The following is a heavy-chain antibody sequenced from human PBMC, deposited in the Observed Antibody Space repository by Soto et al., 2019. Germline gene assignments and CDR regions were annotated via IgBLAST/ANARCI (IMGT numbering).Heavy chain of an antibody. CDR3: ARDVYPLAYYFDL. Sequence: QVQLVQSGAEVKKPGASVKVSCKASGYRFTNHGISWVRQAPGQGLEWMGWISGHDGKAKYARKFQGRVTMTTDTSTSTAYMEMNSLKYDDTAVYYCARDVYPLAYYFDLWGQGTLVTVSS. CDR1: GYRFTNHG. CDR2: ISGHDGKA. V-gene: IGHV1-18*01. J-gene: IGHJ4*02.